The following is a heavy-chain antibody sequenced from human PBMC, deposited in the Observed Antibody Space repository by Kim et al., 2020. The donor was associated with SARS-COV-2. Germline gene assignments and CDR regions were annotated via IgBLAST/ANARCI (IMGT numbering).Heavy chain of an antibody. V-gene: IGHV1-69*01. J-gene: IGHJ4*02. D-gene: IGHD3-22*01. CDR3: ARDSSGYYYYFDY. Sequence: AQKFQGRVTITADESTSTAYMELSSLRSEDTAVYYCARDSSGYYYYFDYWGQGTLVTVSS.